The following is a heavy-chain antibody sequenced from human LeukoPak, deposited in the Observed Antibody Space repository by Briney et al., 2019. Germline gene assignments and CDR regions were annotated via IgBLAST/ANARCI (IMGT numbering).Heavy chain of an antibody. V-gene: IGHV3-21*01. CDR2: ISSSSSYI. Sequence: PGGSLRLSCAASGFTFSSYSMNWVRQAPGKGLEWVSSISSSSSYIYYVDSVKGRFTISRDNAKNSLYLQMNSLRAEDTAVYYCARGSPLIAAAGNGSGWGQGTLVTVSS. D-gene: IGHD6-13*01. CDR3: ARGSPLIAAAGNGSG. J-gene: IGHJ4*02. CDR1: GFTFSSYS.